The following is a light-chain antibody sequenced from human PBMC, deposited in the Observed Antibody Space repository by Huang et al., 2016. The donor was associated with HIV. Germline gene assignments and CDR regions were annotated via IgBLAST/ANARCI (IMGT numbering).Light chain of an antibody. Sequence: EKVMTQSPATLSVSPGERATLSCRASQSVSSNLAWYQQKPGQAPRLLMYGASTRATGIPARFSGSVSGTEFTLTISSLQSEDFAVYYCQQYNSWPWTFGQGTKVEIK. J-gene: IGKJ1*01. CDR1: QSVSSN. CDR2: GAS. CDR3: QQYNSWPWT. V-gene: IGKV3-15*01.